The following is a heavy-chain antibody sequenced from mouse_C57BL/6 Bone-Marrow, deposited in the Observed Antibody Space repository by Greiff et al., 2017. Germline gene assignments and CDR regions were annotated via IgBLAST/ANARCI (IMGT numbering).Heavy chain of an antibody. Sequence: EVQLVESGGDLVKPGGSLKLSCAASGFTFSSYGMSWVRQTPDKRLEWVATISSGGSYTYYPDSVKGRFTISRDNAKNTLYLQMSSLKSEDTAMYYCASRYYGSSYYAMDYWGQGTSVTVSS. J-gene: IGHJ4*01. V-gene: IGHV5-6*01. CDR3: ASRYYGSSYYAMDY. D-gene: IGHD1-1*01. CDR2: ISSGGSYT. CDR1: GFTFSSYG.